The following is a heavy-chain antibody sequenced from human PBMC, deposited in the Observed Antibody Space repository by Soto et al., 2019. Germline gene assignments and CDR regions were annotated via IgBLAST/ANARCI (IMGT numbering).Heavy chain of an antibody. CDR1: GFTLSSYD. V-gene: IGHV3-30*18. Sequence: QVQLVESGGGVVQPGSSLRLSCAASGFTLSSYDMHWVRQAPGKGLEWVAVISYDGRNKYYADSVKGRFTISRDNSKNTLYLEMNSLRAEDTAVYYCAKGGSISARYFDYWGQGTLATVSS. CDR2: ISYDGRNK. J-gene: IGHJ4*02. D-gene: IGHD6-6*01. CDR3: AKGGSISARYFDY.